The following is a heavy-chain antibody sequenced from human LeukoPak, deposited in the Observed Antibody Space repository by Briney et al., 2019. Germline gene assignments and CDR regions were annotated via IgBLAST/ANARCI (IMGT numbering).Heavy chain of an antibody. CDR3: TRAIAAAGLNIDY. CDR2: IRSKAYGGTT. Sequence: GGSLRLSCTASGFTFCDYAMSCVRQAPGKRLEWVGFIRSKAYGGTTEYAASVKGRFTISRDDSKNIAYPQMNSLKTEDPAVYYCTRAIAAAGLNIDYWGQGTLVTVSS. V-gene: IGHV3-49*04. J-gene: IGHJ4*02. D-gene: IGHD6-13*01. CDR1: GFTFCDYA.